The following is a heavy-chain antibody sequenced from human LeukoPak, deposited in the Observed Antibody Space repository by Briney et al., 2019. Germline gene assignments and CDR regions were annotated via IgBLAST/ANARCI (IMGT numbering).Heavy chain of an antibody. V-gene: IGHV3-73*01. CDR1: GFTFSGSA. CDR3: TRHLGYDSSGYYYDL. J-gene: IGHJ5*02. CDR2: IRSKANSYAT. D-gene: IGHD3-22*01. Sequence: PGGSLRLSCAASGFTFSGSAMHWVRQASGKGLEWVDRIRSKANSYATAYAASVKGRFTISRDDSKNTAYLQMNSLKTEDTAVYYCTRHLGYDSSGYYYDLWGQGTLVTVSS.